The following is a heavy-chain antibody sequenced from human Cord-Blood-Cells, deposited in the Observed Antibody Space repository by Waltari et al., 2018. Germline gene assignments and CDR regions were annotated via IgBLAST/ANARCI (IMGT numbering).Heavy chain of an antibody. D-gene: IGHD3-22*01. CDR2: IIPIFGTA. J-gene: IGHJ6*02. Sequence: GGTFSSYAISWVRQAPGQGLAWMGGIIPIFGTANYAQKFQGRVTITADESTSTAYMELSSLRSEDTAVYYCARLAYYYDSSGYYPDGHYYYGMDVWGQGTTVTVSS. V-gene: IGHV1-69*01. CDR1: GGTFSSYA. CDR3: ARLAYYYDSSGYYPDGHYYYGMDV.